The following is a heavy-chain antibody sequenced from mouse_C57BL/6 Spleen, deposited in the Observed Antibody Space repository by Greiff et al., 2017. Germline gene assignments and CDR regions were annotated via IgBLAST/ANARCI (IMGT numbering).Heavy chain of an antibody. D-gene: IGHD1-1*01. CDR3: ARILLRPFDY. V-gene: IGHV5-6*01. J-gene: IGHJ2*01. CDR1: GFTFSSYG. CDR2: ISSGGSYT. Sequence: EVMLVESGGDLVKPGGSLKLSCAASGFTFSSYGMSWVRQTPDKRLEWVATISSGGSYTYYPDSVKGRFTISRDNAKNTLYLQMSSLKSEDTAMYYCARILLRPFDYWGQGTTLTVSS.